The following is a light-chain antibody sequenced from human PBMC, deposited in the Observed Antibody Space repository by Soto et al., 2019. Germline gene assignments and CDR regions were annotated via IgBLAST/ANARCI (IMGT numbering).Light chain of an antibody. CDR3: QQSYSSPLMYS. CDR2: AAS. Sequence: DIQMTQSPSSLSASVGDRVTITCRASQSISTSLNWYQQKPGKAPDLLIYAASNLQSGVPSRFSGSGSGTDFTRTIRSLQPDDFATYYCQQSYSSPLMYSFGQGTKLELK. CDR1: QSISTS. V-gene: IGKV1-39*01. J-gene: IGKJ2*01.